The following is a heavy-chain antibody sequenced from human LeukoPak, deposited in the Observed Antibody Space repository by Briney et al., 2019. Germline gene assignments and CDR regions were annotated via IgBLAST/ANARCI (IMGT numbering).Heavy chain of an antibody. Sequence: ASVKVSCKASGYTFTSYDINWGRQATGQGVEWMGWMNPNSGNTGYAQKFQRRVTMTRNTSISTAYMELSSLKSEDTAVYYCARAGYSYGLDYWGQGTLVTVSS. CDR1: GYTFTSYD. D-gene: IGHD5-18*01. CDR3: ARAGYSYGLDY. V-gene: IGHV1-8*02. CDR2: MNPNSGNT. J-gene: IGHJ4*02.